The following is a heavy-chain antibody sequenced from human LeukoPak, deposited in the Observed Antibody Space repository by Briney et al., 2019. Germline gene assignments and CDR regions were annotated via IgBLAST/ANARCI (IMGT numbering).Heavy chain of an antibody. CDR3: ASGSSGWHDY. Sequence: PGGSLRLSCAASGFIFSSYAMHWVRQAPGKGLEWVAVISYDGSNKYYADSVKGRFTISRDNAKNSLYLQMNSLRAEDTAVYYCASGSSGWHDYWGQGTLVTVSS. V-gene: IGHV3-30*04. J-gene: IGHJ4*02. D-gene: IGHD6-19*01. CDR1: GFIFSSYA. CDR2: ISYDGSNK.